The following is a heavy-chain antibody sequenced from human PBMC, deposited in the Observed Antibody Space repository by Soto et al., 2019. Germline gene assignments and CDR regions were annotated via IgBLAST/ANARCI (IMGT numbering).Heavy chain of an antibody. V-gene: IGHV3-74*01. J-gene: IGHJ3*02. CDR2: INPDGGST. Sequence: GGSLRLSXAASRFSNSWMHWVRQVPGKGLVWVSRINPDGGSTNYADFVKGRFTISRDYATDTVYLQMNSLRAEDTAVYYCVRGPGAYVYFGFDIWGQGTMVTVSS. D-gene: IGHD3-9*01. CDR3: VRGPGAYVYFGFDI. CDR1: RFSNSW.